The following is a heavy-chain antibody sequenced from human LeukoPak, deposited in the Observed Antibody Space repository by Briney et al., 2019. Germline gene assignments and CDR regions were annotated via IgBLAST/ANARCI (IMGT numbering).Heavy chain of an antibody. Sequence: KPSETLSLTCTVSGGSISSGSYYWSWIRQPAGKGLEWIGRIYTSGSTNYNPSLKSRVTISVDTSKNQFSLKPSSVTAADTAVYYCARRGEDYGDYGGAFDIWGQGTMVTVSS. CDR1: GGSISSGSYY. V-gene: IGHV4-61*02. D-gene: IGHD4-17*01. CDR2: IYTSGST. CDR3: ARRGEDYGDYGGAFDI. J-gene: IGHJ3*02.